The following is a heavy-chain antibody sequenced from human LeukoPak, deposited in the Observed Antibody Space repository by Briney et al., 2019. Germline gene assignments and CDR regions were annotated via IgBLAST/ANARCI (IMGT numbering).Heavy chain of an antibody. V-gene: IGHV3-43*01. CDR1: GFTFDDYT. Sequence: WRSLRLSCAASGFTFDDYTMHWVRQAPGKGLEWVSLISWDGGSTYYADSVKGRFTISRDNSKNSLYLQMNSPRTEDTALYYCAKDISSGYDYGAFDYWGQGTLVTVSS. CDR2: ISWDGGST. CDR3: AKDISSGYDYGAFDY. J-gene: IGHJ4*02. D-gene: IGHD5-12*01.